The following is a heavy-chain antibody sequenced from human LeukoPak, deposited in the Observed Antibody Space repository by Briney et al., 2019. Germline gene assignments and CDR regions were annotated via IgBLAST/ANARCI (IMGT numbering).Heavy chain of an antibody. J-gene: IGHJ4*02. Sequence: ASVKVSCKASGYTFTSYDINRVRQATGQGLEWMGWMNPNSGSTGYAQKFQGRVTMTRNTSISTAYMELSSLRSEDTAVYYCARAYYYDSSPDYWGQGTLVTVSS. D-gene: IGHD3-22*01. CDR1: GYTFTSYD. V-gene: IGHV1-8*01. CDR2: MNPNSGST. CDR3: ARAYYYDSSPDY.